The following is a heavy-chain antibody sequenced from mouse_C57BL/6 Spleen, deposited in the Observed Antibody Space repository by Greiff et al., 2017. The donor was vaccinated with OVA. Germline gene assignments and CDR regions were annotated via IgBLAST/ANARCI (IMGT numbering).Heavy chain of an antibody. V-gene: IGHV1-50*01. CDR3: ARYYDGYPLAC. CDR2: IDPSDSYT. J-gene: IGHJ3*01. Sequence: QVQLQQPGAELVKPGASVKLSCKASGYTFTSYWMQWVKQRPGQGLEWIGEIDPSDSYTNYNQKFKGKATLTLDTSSSTAYMQLSSLTSEDSAVYYCARYYDGYPLACWGQGTLVTVSA. CDR1: GYTFTSYW. D-gene: IGHD2-3*01.